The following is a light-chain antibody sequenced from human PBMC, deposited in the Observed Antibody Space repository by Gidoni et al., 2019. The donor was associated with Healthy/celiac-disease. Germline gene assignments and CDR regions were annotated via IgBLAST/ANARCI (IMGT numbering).Light chain of an antibody. Sequence: SYELTQPPSVSVSPGQMARITCSGDALPKQYAYWYQQKPGHAPVLVIYKDSERPSGIPERFSGSSSGTTVTLTISGVQAEDDADYYCQSADSSGTYVVFGGGTKLTVL. J-gene: IGLJ2*01. V-gene: IGLV3-25*02. CDR2: KDS. CDR1: ALPKQY. CDR3: QSADSSGTYVV.